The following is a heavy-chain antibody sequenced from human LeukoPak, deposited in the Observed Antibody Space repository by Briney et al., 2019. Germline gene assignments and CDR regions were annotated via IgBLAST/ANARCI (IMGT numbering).Heavy chain of an antibody. V-gene: IGHV3-66*04. CDR1: GLTGSSY. CDR2: IYSGGSI. CDR3: ARPPYGGVDY. J-gene: IGHJ4*02. Sequence: GGSLRLSCAASGLTGSSYMSWVRQAPGKGLEWVSVIYSGGSIYYADSVKGRFTISRDKSKNTLYLQMNSLRAEDTAVYYCARPPYGGVDYWGQGTLVTVSS. D-gene: IGHD4-23*01.